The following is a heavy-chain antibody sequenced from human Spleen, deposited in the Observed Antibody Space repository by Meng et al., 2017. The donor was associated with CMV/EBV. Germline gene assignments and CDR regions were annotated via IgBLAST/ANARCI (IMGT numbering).Heavy chain of an antibody. D-gene: IGHD3-22*01. V-gene: IGHV4-4*07. Sequence: VQRQEPDSRLLKPSETMSHTCTVSGGSISSHYVSWIRQPAWKGWEWIGRIYPSGSTTYNPSLKSRVTMSVDTSKNQFSLKLSSVTAADTAVYYCARVRLGDSSGLQWYYFDYWGQGTLVTVSS. CDR3: ARVRLGDSSGLQWYYFDY. CDR1: GGSISSHY. J-gene: IGHJ4*02. CDR2: IYPSGST.